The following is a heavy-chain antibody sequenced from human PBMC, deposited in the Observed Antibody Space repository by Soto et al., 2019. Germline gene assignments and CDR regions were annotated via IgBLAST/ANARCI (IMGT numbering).Heavy chain of an antibody. CDR2: ISSSGGGT. Sequence: EVQLLESGGALVQPGGSLRLSCAASGFTFSSYAMSWVRQAPGKGLEWVSAISSSGGGTYYADSVKGRFTISRDNSKNTLYLQMHSLRAEDTAIYYCAKDRNKWLRFDLGYWGQGTLVTVSS. CDR3: AKDRNKWLRFDLGY. V-gene: IGHV3-23*01. D-gene: IGHD5-12*01. J-gene: IGHJ4*02. CDR1: GFTFSSYA.